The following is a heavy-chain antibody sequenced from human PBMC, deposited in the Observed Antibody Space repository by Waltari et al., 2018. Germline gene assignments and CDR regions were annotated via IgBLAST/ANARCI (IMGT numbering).Heavy chain of an antibody. V-gene: IGHV2-5*01. CDR3: AHRGYGSKWDSSDFDS. J-gene: IGHJ4*02. CDR1: GFSLSTTGVG. D-gene: IGHD6-13*01. CDR2: IYWNDDK. Sequence: QITLKESGPTLVKPTQTLTLTCTFSGFSLSTTGVGVGWIRQPPGQALEWLALIYWNDDKRYNPSLKSRLTVTKDTAKNQVVLTMTNMDPVDTATYYCAHRGYGSKWDSSDFDSWGQGTLVTVSS.